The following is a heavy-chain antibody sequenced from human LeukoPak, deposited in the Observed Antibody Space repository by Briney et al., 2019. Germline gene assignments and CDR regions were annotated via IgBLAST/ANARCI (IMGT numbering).Heavy chain of an antibody. CDR2: ISAYNGNT. CDR1: GYTFTSYG. V-gene: IGHV1-18*01. D-gene: IGHD3-9*01. Sequence: ASVKVSCKASGYTFTSYGISWVRQAPGQGLEWMGWISAYNGNTNYAQKFQGRVTMTRDTSISTAYMELSSLRSEDTAVYYCARLIRYFDWLLNPPYYYYYYMDVWGKGTTVTISS. J-gene: IGHJ6*03. CDR3: ARLIRYFDWLLNPPYYYYYYMDV.